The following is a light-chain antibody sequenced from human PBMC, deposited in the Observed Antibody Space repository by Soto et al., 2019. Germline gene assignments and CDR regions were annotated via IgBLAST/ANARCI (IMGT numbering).Light chain of an antibody. CDR2: GAS. CDR3: QQYGSSPRT. Sequence: EIVLTQSPGTLSLSPGERATLSCRASQSVSSSFLAWYQQKPGQAPRLLIYGASSRATGIPDRFSGSGSGKDFTLTISILEPEDVAVYYCQQYGSSPRTFGGGTKVEIK. J-gene: IGKJ4*01. CDR1: QSVSSSF. V-gene: IGKV3-20*01.